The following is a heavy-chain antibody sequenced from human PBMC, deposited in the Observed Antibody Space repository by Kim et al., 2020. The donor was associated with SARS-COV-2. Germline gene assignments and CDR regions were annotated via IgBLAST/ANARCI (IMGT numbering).Heavy chain of an antibody. CDR3: ARDPGWDDYGDYVWENWFDP. J-gene: IGHJ5*02. CDR1: GFTFSDYY. D-gene: IGHD4-17*01. CDR2: ISSSGSTI. Sequence: GGSLRLSCAASGFTFSDYYMSWIRQAPGKGLEWVSYISSSGSTIYYADSMKGRFTISRDNAKNSLYLQMNSLRAEDTAVYYCARDPGWDDYGDYVWENWFDPWGQGTLVTVSS. V-gene: IGHV3-11*01.